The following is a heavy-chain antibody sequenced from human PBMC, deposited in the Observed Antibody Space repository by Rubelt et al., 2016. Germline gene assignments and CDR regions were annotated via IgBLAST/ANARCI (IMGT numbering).Heavy chain of an antibody. J-gene: IGHJ4*02. D-gene: IGHD1-26*01. V-gene: IGHV3-23*01. Sequence: YYADSVKGRFTISRDNSKNTLYLQMNSLRAEDTAVYYCTSPAGLVGATDYWGQGTLVTVSS. CDR3: TSPAGLVGATDY.